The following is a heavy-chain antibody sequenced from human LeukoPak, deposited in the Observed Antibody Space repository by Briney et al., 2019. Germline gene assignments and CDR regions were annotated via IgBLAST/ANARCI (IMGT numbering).Heavy chain of an antibody. Sequence: ASVTVSCKASGYTFTSYDINWVRQAPGQGLEWMGWMNPNSGNTDYAQKFQGRVTMTRNTSISTAYMELSSLRSEDTAVYYCARGRGSSWCYFDYWGQGTLVTVSS. CDR2: MNPNSGNT. J-gene: IGHJ4*02. V-gene: IGHV1-8*01. CDR1: GYTFTSYD. CDR3: ARGRGSSWCYFDY. D-gene: IGHD6-13*01.